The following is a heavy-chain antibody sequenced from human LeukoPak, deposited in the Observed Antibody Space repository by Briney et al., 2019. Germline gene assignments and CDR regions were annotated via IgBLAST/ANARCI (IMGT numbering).Heavy chain of an antibody. V-gene: IGHV3-23*01. CDR1: GFTFSVYP. CDR2: ISGSGDNT. Sequence: PGGSLRLSCAASGFTFSVYPMNWVRQAPGKGLEWVSGISGSGDNTHYADSVTGRFNISRDNSKNTLYLQMNSLRPEDTAVYYCAKDYTIFGIVIHLFDYWGQGTLVTVSS. J-gene: IGHJ4*02. CDR3: AKDYTIFGIVIHLFDY. D-gene: IGHD3-3*01.